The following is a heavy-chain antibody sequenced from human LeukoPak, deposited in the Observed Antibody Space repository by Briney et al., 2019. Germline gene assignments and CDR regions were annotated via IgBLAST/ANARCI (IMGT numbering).Heavy chain of an antibody. CDR1: RFSFCSFR. D-gene: IGHD4-17*01. J-gene: IGHJ4*02. Sequence: GGSLRCYCAASRFSFCSFRREWVRQGQGLGLEWVANIKPHGSEKYYVDSVKGRYTISRDNNTHSLYPQMNRLRVEDTAVYYCARDKYGAYFDAWGQGTLVTVSS. V-gene: IGHV3-7*01. CDR2: IKPHGSEK. CDR3: ARDKYGAYFDA.